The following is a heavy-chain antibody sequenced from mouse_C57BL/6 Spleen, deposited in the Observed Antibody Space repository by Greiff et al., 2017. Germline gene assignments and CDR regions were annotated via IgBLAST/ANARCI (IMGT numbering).Heavy chain of an antibody. J-gene: IGHJ4*01. V-gene: IGHV1-22*01. CDR2: INPNNGGT. CDR3: ATSSYYGSTSYAMDY. CDR1: GYTYTDYN. Sequence: VQLQQSGPELVKPGASVKMSCKASGYTYTDYNMHWVKQSHGKSLEWIGYINPNNGGTSYNQKFKGKATLTVNKSSSTAYMELRSLTSEDSAVYYCATSSYYGSTSYAMDYWGQGTSVTVSS. D-gene: IGHD1-1*01.